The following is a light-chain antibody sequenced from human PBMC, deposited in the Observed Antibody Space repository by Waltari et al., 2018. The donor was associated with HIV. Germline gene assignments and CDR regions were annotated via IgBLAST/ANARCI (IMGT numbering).Light chain of an antibody. CDR1: NIASHN. V-gene: IGLV3-9*01. CDR2: RDN. J-gene: IGLJ2*01. CDR3: QAWDSSTVV. Sequence: SYELTQPLSVSVALGQTAKITCGGNNIASHNVHWYQQRPGQAPVLVIYRDNIRPSGIPERFSGSNSGNTATLTISGTQAMDEADYYCQAWDSSTVVFGGGTKLTVL.